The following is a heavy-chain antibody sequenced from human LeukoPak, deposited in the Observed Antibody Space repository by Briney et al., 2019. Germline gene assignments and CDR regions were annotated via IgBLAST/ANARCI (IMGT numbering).Heavy chain of an antibody. CDR2: IWYDGSNK. V-gene: IGHV3-33*01. J-gene: IGHJ4*02. Sequence: PGRSLRLSCAASGFTFSSYGMHWVRQAPGKGLEWVAVIWYDGSNKYYADSVKGRFTISRDNSKNTLYLQMNSLRAEDTAVYYCAREGDSRDGCNFDYWGQGTLVTVSS. CDR1: GFTFSSYG. D-gene: IGHD3-10*01. CDR3: AREGDSRDGCNFDY.